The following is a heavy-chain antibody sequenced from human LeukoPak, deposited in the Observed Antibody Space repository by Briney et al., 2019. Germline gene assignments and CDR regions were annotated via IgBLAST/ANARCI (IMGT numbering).Heavy chain of an antibody. J-gene: IGHJ6*03. CDR3: ARRPYYDFWSGTYYYYMDV. D-gene: IGHD3-3*01. CDR2: IKQDGSEK. V-gene: IGHV3-7*01. CDR1: GFTFSSYS. Sequence: GGSLRLSCAASGFTFSSYSMNWVRQAPGKGLEWVANIKQDGSEKYYVDSVKGRFTISRDNAKNSLYLQMNSLRAEDTAVYYCARRPYYDFWSGTYYYYMDVWGKGTTVTVSS.